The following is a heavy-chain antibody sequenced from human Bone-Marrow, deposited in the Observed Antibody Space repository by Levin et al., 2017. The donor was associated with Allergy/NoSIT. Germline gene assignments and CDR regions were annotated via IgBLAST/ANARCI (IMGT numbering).Heavy chain of an antibody. Sequence: GESLKISCAASGFTFSSYAMHWVRQAPGKGLEWVAVISYDGSNKYYADSVKGRFTISRDNSKNTLYLQMNSLRAEDTAVYYCARDKGDDFWSGYFDYWGQGTLVTVSS. J-gene: IGHJ4*02. CDR3: ARDKGDDFWSGYFDY. D-gene: IGHD3-3*01. CDR1: GFTFSSYA. V-gene: IGHV3-30-3*01. CDR2: ISYDGSNK.